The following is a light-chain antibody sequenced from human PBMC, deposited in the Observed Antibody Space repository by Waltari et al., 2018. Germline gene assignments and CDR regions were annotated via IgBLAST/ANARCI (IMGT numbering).Light chain of an antibody. CDR2: NAS. Sequence: EIVLTQSPGTLSFSPGERATLSCRASQAISNSYLAWYQQKPGQAPRLLIYNASLRGTGIPDRFSGGGSGTDFTLTIIRLEPEDFAVYYCQQYGSPPRTFGQGTKVEIK. CDR1: QAISNSY. J-gene: IGKJ1*01. CDR3: QQYGSPPRT. V-gene: IGKV3-20*01.